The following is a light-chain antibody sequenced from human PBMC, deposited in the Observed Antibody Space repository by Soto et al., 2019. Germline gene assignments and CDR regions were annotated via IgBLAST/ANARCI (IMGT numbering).Light chain of an antibody. J-gene: IGLJ2*01. V-gene: IGLV4-69*01. Sequence: QPVLTQSPSASASLGASVKLTCTLISGHSSYAIAWHQKQPGKGPRYLMDLTTDGSHTKGDGIPDRFSGSSSGAERYLIISSLQSEDEADYYCQTWGTGVQVFGGGTKVTVL. CDR1: SGHSSYA. CDR2: LTTDGSH. CDR3: QTWGTGVQV.